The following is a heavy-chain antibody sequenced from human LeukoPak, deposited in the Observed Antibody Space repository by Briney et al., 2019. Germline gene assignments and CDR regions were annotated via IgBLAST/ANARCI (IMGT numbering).Heavy chain of an antibody. V-gene: IGHV1-2*02. CDR3: ARVYCSSTSCYFSPGVGNAFDI. CDR1: GYTFTGYY. J-gene: IGHJ3*02. D-gene: IGHD2-2*01. CDR2: INPNSGGT. Sequence: VSVKVSCKASGYTFTGYYMHWVRQAPGQGLEWMGWINPNSGGTNYAQKFQGRVTMTRDTSISTAYMELNRLRSDDTAVYYCARVYCSSTSCYFSPGVGNAFDIWGQGTMVTVSS.